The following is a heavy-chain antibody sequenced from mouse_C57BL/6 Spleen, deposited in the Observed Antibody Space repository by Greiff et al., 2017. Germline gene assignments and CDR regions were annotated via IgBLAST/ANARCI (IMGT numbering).Heavy chain of an antibody. J-gene: IGHJ1*03. CDR3: ARDFITTVVAGRYFDV. CDR2: IDPSDSYT. CDR1: GYTFTSYW. Sequence: QVQLQQPGAELVMPGASVKLSCKASGYTFTSYWMHWVKQRPGQGLEWIGEIDPSDSYTNYNQKFKGKSTLTVDKSSSTAYMQLSSLTSEDSAVYYCARDFITTVVAGRYFDVWGTGTTVTVSS. D-gene: IGHD1-1*01. V-gene: IGHV1-69*01.